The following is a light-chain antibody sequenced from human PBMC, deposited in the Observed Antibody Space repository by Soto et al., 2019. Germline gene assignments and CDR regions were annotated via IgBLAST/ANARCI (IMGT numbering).Light chain of an antibody. V-gene: IGKV3-20*01. Sequence: EIVLTQSPGTLSLSPGEIATLSFRASQSVSNNYLAWYQQKPGQAPRLLIYGASNRATGIPDRFSGSGSGTDFTLTISRLEPEDFAVYYCQQYGSSGTFGQGTKVDI. J-gene: IGKJ1*01. CDR1: QSVSNNY. CDR3: QQYGSSGT. CDR2: GAS.